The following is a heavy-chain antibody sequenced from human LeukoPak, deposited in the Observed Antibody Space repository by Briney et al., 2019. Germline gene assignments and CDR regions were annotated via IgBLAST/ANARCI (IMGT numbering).Heavy chain of an antibody. CDR3: ARRAAYYYYMDV. Sequence: SETLSLTCTVSGGSISSSSYYWGWIRQPPGKGLEWIGSIYYSGSTYYNPSLKSRVTISVDTSKNQFSLKLSSVPAADTAVYYCARRAAYYYYMDVWGKGTTVTVSS. J-gene: IGHJ6*03. CDR2: IYYSGST. V-gene: IGHV4-39*01. CDR1: GGSISSSSYY. D-gene: IGHD2-15*01.